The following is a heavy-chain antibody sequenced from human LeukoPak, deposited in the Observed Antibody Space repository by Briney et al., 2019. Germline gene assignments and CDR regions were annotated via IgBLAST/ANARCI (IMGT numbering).Heavy chain of an antibody. CDR3: ARASSPSLAIPGY. Sequence: GSLRLSCAASGFTFSDYYMSWIRQAPGKGLEWVSYISSSSSYTNYADSVKGRFTISRDNAKNSLYLQMNSLRAEDAAVYYCARASSPSLAIPGYWGQGTLVTVSS. CDR1: GFTFSDYY. J-gene: IGHJ4*02. D-gene: IGHD2-2*01. V-gene: IGHV3-11*05. CDR2: ISSSSSYT.